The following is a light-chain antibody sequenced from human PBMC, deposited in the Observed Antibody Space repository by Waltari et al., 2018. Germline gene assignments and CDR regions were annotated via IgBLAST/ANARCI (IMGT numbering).Light chain of an antibody. Sequence: DIVLTQSPDSLAVSLGERATINCKSSQSLLYSSVNKNCLAWYQQKAGQPPKLLIYWVSTREPGVPDQFSGSGSGTDFTLTISSLQAEDVAVYYCQQYCSSPLTFGGGTKVEIK. J-gene: IGKJ4*01. CDR2: WVS. CDR1: QSLLYSSVNKNC. CDR3: QQYCSSPLT. V-gene: IGKV4-1*01.